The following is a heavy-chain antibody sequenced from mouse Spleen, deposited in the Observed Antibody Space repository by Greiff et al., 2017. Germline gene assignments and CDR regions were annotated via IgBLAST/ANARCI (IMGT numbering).Heavy chain of an antibody. CDR3: ARSGSSPFDY. V-gene: IGHV1-50*01. Sequence: QVQLKQPGAELVKPGASVKLSCKASGYTFTSYWMQWVKQRPGQGLEWIGEIDPSDSYTNYNQKFKGKATLTVDTSSSTAYMQLSSLTSEDSAVYYCARSGSSPFDYWGQGTTLTVSS. D-gene: IGHD1-1*01. CDR1: GYTFTSYW. J-gene: IGHJ2*01. CDR2: IDPSDSYT.